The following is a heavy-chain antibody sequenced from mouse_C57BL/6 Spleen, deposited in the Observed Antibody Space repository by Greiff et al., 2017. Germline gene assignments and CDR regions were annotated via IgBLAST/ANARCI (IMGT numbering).Heavy chain of an antibody. CDR3: AINGIWSTRD. CDR2: IHPSDSDT. D-gene: IGHD1-1*02. V-gene: IGHV1-74*01. CDR1: GYTFTSYW. J-gene: IGHJ3*01. Sequence: QVQLQQPGAELVKPGASVKVSCKASGYTFTSYWMHWVKQRPGRGLEWIGRIHPSDSDTKYNQKFKGNATLTVDKSSSTAYRQLSSLTSDDSAVYYGAINGIWSTRDWGQGTLVTVSA.